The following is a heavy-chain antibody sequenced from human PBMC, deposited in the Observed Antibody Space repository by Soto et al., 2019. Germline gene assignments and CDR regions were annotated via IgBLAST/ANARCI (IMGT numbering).Heavy chain of an antibody. J-gene: IGHJ4*02. CDR3: ARRSRGYSGYDQGLDY. CDR1: GYTFTGYY. CDR2: INPNSGGT. V-gene: IGHV1-2*02. Sequence: EASVKVSCKASGYTFTGYYMHWVRQAPGQGLEWMGWINPNSGGTNYAQKFQGRVTMTRDTSISTAYMELSRLRSDDTAVYYCARRSRGYSGYDQGLDYWGQGTLVTVSS. D-gene: IGHD5-12*01.